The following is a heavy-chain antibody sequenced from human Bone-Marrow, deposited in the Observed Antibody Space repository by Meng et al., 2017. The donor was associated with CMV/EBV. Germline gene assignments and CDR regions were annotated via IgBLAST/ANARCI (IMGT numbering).Heavy chain of an antibody. J-gene: IGHJ4*02. CDR3: ARRYSYGLYYFDY. CDR1: GYTFTSYG. V-gene: IGHV1-8*02. CDR2: MNPNSGNT. Sequence: ASVKVSCKASGYTFTSYGISWVRQAPGQGLEWMGWMNPNSGNTGYAQKFQGRVTMTRNTSISTAYMELSGLRYEDTAVYYWARRYSYGLYYFDYWGQGTLVTVSS. D-gene: IGHD6-19*01.